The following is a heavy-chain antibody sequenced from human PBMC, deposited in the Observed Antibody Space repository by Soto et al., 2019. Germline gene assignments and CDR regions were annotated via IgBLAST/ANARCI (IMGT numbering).Heavy chain of an antibody. CDR2: INPNSGVT. V-gene: IGHV1-2*02. J-gene: IGHJ6*02. D-gene: IGHD3-10*01. Sequence: QVQLVQSGAEVKKPGASVKVSCKASGYTFTGYYMHWVRQAPGQGLEWMGWINPNSGVTNYAQNFQGRVTMTRDTSLSTAYMELSRLRSDDTAVYYCASEPTGFGTTLGYYYYGMDVWGQGTAVTVSS. CDR3: ASEPTGFGTTLGYYYYGMDV. CDR1: GYTFTGYY.